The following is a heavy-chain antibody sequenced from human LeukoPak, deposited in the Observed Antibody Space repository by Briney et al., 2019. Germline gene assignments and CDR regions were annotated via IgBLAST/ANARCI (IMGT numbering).Heavy chain of an antibody. CDR3: ARDRLVYYDSSGYPSWDY. J-gene: IGHJ4*02. CDR1: GYSISSGYY. D-gene: IGHD3-22*01. CDR2: IYHSGST. V-gene: IGHV4-38-2*02. Sequence: SETLSLTCTVSGYSISSGYYWGWIRQPPGKGLEWIGSIYHSGSTYYNPSLKSRVTISVDTSKNQFSLKLSSVTAADTAVYYCARDRLVYYDSSGYPSWDYWGQGTLVTVSS.